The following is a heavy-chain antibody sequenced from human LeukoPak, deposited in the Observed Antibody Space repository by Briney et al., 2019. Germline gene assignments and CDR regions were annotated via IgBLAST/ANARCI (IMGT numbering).Heavy chain of an antibody. CDR3: ARDKVGATDY. CDR2: INPNSGGT. V-gene: IGHV1-2*02. D-gene: IGHD1-26*01. Sequence: GASVKVSCKASGYTFTSYGISWVRQAPGQGLEWMGWINPNSGGTNYAQKFQGRVTMTRDTSISTAYMELSRLRSDDTAVYYCARDKVGATDYWGQGTLVTVSS. CDR1: GYTFTSYG. J-gene: IGHJ4*02.